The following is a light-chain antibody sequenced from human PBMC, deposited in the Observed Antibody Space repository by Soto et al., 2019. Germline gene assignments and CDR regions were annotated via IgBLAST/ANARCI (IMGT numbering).Light chain of an antibody. J-gene: IGLJ1*01. CDR3: SSYTSSSTLV. CDR1: RSDVGAYNY. CDR2: EVT. V-gene: IGLV2-14*01. Sequence: QSVLTQPASVSGSPGQSIAISCTGTRSDVGAYNYVSWYQQHPGKAPKLMISEVTNRPSGVSDRFSGSKSGNTASLTISGLQAEDEDDYYCSSYTSSSTLVFGTGTKLTVL.